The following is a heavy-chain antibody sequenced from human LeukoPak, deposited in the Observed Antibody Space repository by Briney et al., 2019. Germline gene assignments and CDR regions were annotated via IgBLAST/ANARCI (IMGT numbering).Heavy chain of an antibody. V-gene: IGHV4-4*07. Sequence: SETLSLTCTVSGGSISDYYWSWIRQPAGKGLEWIGHIYSSGSTYYNPSLKSRVTMSVDMSKNQFSLKLSSVTAADTAVYYCARDFPHCSGPYFYEGMDVWGQGTTVTVSS. J-gene: IGHJ6*02. CDR1: GGSISDYY. CDR2: IYSSGST. CDR3: ARDFPHCSGPYFYEGMDV. D-gene: IGHD2-15*01.